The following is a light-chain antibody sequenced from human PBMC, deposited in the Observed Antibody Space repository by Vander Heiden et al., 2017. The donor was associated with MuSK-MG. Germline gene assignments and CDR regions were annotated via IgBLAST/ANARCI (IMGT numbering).Light chain of an antibody. CDR2: WAS. V-gene: IGKV4-1*01. Sequence: LDLWLGERATINCKSSQSVLYSSNNKNYLAWYQQKPGQPPKLLIYWASTRESGVPDRFRGSGSGTDLTLTISSLQAEDVAVYYCQQYESTPITFGQGTRLEIK. J-gene: IGKJ5*01. CDR3: QQYESTPIT. CDR1: QSVLYSSNNKNY.